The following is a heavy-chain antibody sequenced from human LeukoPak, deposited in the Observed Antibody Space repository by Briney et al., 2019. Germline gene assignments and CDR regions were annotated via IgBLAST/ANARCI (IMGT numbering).Heavy chain of an antibody. CDR3: ARRLGYYFDY. CDR1: GFTFSSHG. V-gene: IGHV3-23*01. J-gene: IGHJ4*02. CDR2: IIPSGHTT. Sequence: GGSLRLSCAASGFTFSSHGMNWVRQAPGKGLEWVSGIIPSGHTTYYADSVRGRFTISRDNSKNTLYLQMGSLRAEDMAVYYCARRLGYYFDYWGQGTLVTV. D-gene: IGHD5-12*01.